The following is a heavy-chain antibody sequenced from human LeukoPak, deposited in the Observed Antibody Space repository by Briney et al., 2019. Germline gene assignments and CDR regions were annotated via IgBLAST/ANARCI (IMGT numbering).Heavy chain of an antibody. D-gene: IGHD4-17*01. V-gene: IGHV4-39*07. CDR3: ARSATVTTGYFDY. CDR2: IYSNGNT. CDR1: GGSISSTGHY. J-gene: IGHJ4*02. Sequence: PSETLSLTCSVSGGSISSTGHYWGWIRQSPETGLDWFGSIYSNGNTYYNPSVKSRVTMSVDTSKNQFSLKLTSMTAAETAVYYCARSATVTTGYFDYWGQGALVTVSS.